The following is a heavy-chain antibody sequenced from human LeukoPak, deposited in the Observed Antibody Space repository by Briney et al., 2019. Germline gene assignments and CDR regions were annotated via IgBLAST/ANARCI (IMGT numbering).Heavy chain of an antibody. D-gene: IGHD6-13*01. CDR1: GFTFSSYS. CDR3: ARGGSSWYWYFDY. J-gene: IGHJ4*02. Sequence: GGSLRLSCAASGFTFSSYSMNWVRQAPGKGLEWVSYISSTYTKYYADSVKGRFTISRDNSKNTLYLQMNSLRAEDTAVYYCARGGSSWYWYFDYWGQGTLVTVSS. CDR2: ISSTYTK. V-gene: IGHV3-48*01.